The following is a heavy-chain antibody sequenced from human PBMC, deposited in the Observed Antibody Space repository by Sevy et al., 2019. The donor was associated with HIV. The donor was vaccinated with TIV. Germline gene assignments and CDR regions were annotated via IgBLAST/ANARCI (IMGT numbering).Heavy chain of an antibody. Sequence: GESLKISCKGSGYSFTSYWIGWVRQMPGKGLEWMGIIYPGDSDTRYSPSFQGQVTISADKSISTAYLQWSSLKASDTAMYYCARLSWIVRGGAIVPKGPYFDYWGQGTLVTVSS. J-gene: IGHJ4*02. V-gene: IGHV5-51*01. D-gene: IGHD3-16*02. CDR2: IYPGDSDT. CDR3: ARLSWIVRGGAIVPKGPYFDY. CDR1: GYSFTSYW.